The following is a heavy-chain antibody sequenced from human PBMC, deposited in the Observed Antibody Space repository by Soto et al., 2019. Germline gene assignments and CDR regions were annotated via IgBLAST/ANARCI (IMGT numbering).Heavy chain of an antibody. CDR2: IKSNADGGAT. D-gene: IGHD6-13*01. V-gene: IGHV3-15*01. J-gene: IGHJ4*02. CDR1: GFPITKAS. CDR3: AKDSHSSWYSAFDY. Sequence: PGGSLNLSCATAGFPITKASMSWVRQAPGKGLEWVGHIKSNADGGATDYAAPVKGRFTVSRDDSRNTLYLQLNSLRAEDTAVYYCAKDSHSSWYSAFDYWGQGT.